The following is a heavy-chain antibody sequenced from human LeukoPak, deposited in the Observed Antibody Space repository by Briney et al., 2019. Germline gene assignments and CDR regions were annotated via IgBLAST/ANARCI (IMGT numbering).Heavy chain of an antibody. Sequence: GASVQFSFKASGGTFKKYAIYWGRPAPGQGRGWRGGIIPVFGTPNYSQKFQGRVTITTDEFTTTGYMELSSLKSEDTAVYYCARGGAEAVAGSLDFWGQGTLVTVSS. D-gene: IGHD6-19*01. CDR2: IIPVFGTP. CDR1: GGTFKKYA. CDR3: ARGGAEAVAGSLDF. V-gene: IGHV1-69*05. J-gene: IGHJ4*02.